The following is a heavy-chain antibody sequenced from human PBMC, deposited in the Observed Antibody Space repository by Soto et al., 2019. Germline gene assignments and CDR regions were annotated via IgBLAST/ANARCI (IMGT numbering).Heavy chain of an antibody. CDR2: INHSGST. J-gene: IGHJ4*02. CDR1: GGSFSGYY. D-gene: IGHD6-6*01. CDR3: ASRIAARGVDY. V-gene: IGHV4-34*01. Sequence: QVQLQQWGAGLLKPSETLSLTCAVYGGSFSGYYWSWIRQPPGKGLEWIGEINHSGSTNYTPSLKSRVTPSVAPSKNQFSLKLSSVTAAATAVYYCASRIAARGVDYWGQGTLVTVSS.